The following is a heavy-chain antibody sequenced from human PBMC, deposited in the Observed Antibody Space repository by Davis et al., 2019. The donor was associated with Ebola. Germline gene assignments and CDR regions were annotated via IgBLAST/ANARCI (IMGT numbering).Heavy chain of an antibody. CDR1: GFTFSSYS. D-gene: IGHD4-17*01. CDR3: ARVGHGDYPNYSYYGVDV. CDR2: IYSGGST. V-gene: IGHV3-53*01. Sequence: GGSLRLSCAASGFTFSSYSMNWVRQAPGTGLEWVSVIYSGGSTFYADSVKGRFTISRDTSKNTVHLQMNSLRAEDTAVYYCARVGHGDYPNYSYYGVDVWGKGTTVTVSS. J-gene: IGHJ6*04.